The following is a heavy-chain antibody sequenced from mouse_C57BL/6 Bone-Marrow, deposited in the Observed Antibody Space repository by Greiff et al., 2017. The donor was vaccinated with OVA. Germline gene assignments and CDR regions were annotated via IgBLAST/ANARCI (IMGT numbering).Heavy chain of an antibody. CDR3: ARHPRGYPYYFDY. Sequence: EVNVVESGGGLVKPGGSLKLSCAASGFTFSDYGMHWVRQAPETGLEWVAYISSGSSTIYYAETVKGRFTISRDNAKNTLFLQMTSLTSEDTAMYYCARHPRGYPYYFDYWGQGTTLTVSS. CDR2: ISSGSSTI. D-gene: IGHD3-1*01. CDR1: GFTFSDYG. J-gene: IGHJ2*01. V-gene: IGHV5-17*01.